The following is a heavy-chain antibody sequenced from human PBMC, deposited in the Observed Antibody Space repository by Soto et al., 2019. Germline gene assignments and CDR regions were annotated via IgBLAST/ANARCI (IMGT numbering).Heavy chain of an antibody. Sequence: NPSETLSLTCTVSGGSISSGDYYWSWIRQPPGKGLEWIGYIYYSGSTYYNPSLKSRVTISVDTSKNQFSLKLSSVTAADTAVYYCAKAWGPRHYFDYWGQGTLVTVSS. D-gene: IGHD1-26*01. J-gene: IGHJ4*02. CDR2: IYYSGST. V-gene: IGHV4-30-4*01. CDR3: AKAWGPRHYFDY. CDR1: GGSISSGDYY.